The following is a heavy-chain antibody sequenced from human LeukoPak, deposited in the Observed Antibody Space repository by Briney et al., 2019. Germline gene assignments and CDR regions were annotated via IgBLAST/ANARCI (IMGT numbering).Heavy chain of an antibody. V-gene: IGHV3-23*01. Sequence: GGSLRLSCAASGFTFSSYAMSWVRQAPGKGLEWVSAISGSGGSTYYADSVKGRFTISRDNSKNTLYLQTNSLRAEDTAVYYCASPYYDILTGYQTKYFQHWGQGTLVTVSS. D-gene: IGHD3-9*01. J-gene: IGHJ1*01. CDR2: ISGSGGST. CDR1: GFTFSSYA. CDR3: ASPYYDILTGYQTKYFQH.